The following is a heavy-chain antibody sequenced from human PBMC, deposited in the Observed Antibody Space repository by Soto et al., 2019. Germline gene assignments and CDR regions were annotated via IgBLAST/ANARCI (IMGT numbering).Heavy chain of an antibody. CDR2: ISVYNGNT. CDR1: GYTFISYG. J-gene: IGHJ4*02. CDR3: AKALSSSGWFVFDN. Sequence: QVQLVQSGAEVKKPGASVKVSCKASGYTFISYGITWVRQAPGRGLGWMEWISVYNGNTSYVQELPGRVTMTTDTSTSTAYMEVRSLRSDDTAVYYCAKALSSSGWFVFDNWGQGTLVTVSS. D-gene: IGHD6-13*01. V-gene: IGHV1-18*01.